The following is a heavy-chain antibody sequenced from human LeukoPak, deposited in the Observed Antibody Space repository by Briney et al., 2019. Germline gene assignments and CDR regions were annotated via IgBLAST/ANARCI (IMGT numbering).Heavy chain of an antibody. D-gene: IGHD5-24*01. V-gene: IGHV4-59*06. CDR1: GGSISSYY. Sequence: SETLSLTCTVSGGSISSYYWSRIRQHPGKGLEWIGYIYYSGSSYYNPSLKSRVTISVDTSKNQFSLKLSSVTAADTAVYFCARDFGSTGWFDPWGQGTLVTVSS. CDR2: IYYSGSS. CDR3: ARDFGSTGWFDP. J-gene: IGHJ5*02.